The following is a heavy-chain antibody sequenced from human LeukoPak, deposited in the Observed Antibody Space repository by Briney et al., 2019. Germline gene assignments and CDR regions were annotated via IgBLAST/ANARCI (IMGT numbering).Heavy chain of an antibody. CDR3: VCSGYDFAGYFDY. CDR2: ISSSSSYI. CDR1: GFTFSSYS. Sequence: GGSLRLSCAASGFTFSSYSMNWVRQAPGKGLEWVSSISSSSSYIYYADSVKGRFTISRDNAKNSLYLQMNSLRAEDTAVYYCVCSGYDFAGYFDYWGQGTLVTVSS. D-gene: IGHD5-12*01. V-gene: IGHV3-21*01. J-gene: IGHJ4*02.